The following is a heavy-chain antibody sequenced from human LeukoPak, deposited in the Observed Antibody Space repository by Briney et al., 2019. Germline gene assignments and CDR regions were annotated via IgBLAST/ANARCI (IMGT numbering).Heavy chain of an antibody. D-gene: IGHD6-25*01. Sequence: GPVKISCKASGYTFSRYYMHWVRQAPGQGLEWVGIINPSGGSTSYAENLQGRVTITRDTSTSTVYMGLSSLRSEDTAVYYCARTASYNWFDPWGQGTLVTVSS. V-gene: IGHV1-46*04. CDR2: INPSGGST. CDR3: ARTASYNWFDP. J-gene: IGHJ5*02. CDR1: GYTFSRYY.